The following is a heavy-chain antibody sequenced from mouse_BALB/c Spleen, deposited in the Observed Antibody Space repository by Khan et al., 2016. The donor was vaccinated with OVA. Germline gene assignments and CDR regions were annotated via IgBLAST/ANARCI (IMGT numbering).Heavy chain of an antibody. D-gene: IGHD1-1*01. CDR1: GFTFSSYG. J-gene: IGHJ2*01. V-gene: IGHV5-17*02. Sequence: EVELVESGGGLVQPGGSRKLSCTASGFTFSSYGMHWVRQAPEKGLEWVAYISGDSSTIYYADTVKGRFTISIDNPKNTLFLQMTSLMSEDTARYYCATSYFYGYYFDYWGPGTTLTVSS. CDR3: ATSYFYGYYFDY. CDR2: ISGDSSTI.